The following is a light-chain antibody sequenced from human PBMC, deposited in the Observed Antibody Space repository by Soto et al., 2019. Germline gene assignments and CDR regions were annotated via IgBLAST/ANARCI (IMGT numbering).Light chain of an antibody. V-gene: IGKV1-5*03. CDR2: KAS. Sequence: ILMTHSPSTLSASVGDIVTITCRASQNIITWLAWYQQKPGKAPKLLIYKASTLETGVPSRFSGTGSGTEFTLTISSLQPDDSATYYCQQYNSYSRTFGQVTKVDIK. CDR3: QQYNSYSRT. J-gene: IGKJ1*01. CDR1: QNIITW.